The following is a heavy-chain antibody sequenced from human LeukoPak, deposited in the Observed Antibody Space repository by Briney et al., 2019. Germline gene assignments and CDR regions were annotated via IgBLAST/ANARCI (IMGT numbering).Heavy chain of an antibody. CDR1: GGSLSGYY. CDR2: INHSGST. CDR3: ARRGSSDYYYMDV. D-gene: IGHD6-25*01. Sequence: SETLSLTCAVYGGSLSGYYWSWIRQPPGKGLEWIGEINHSGSTNYNPSLKSRVTISVDTSKNQFSLKLSSVTAADTAVYYCARRGSSDYYYMDVWGKGTTVTVSS. J-gene: IGHJ6*03. V-gene: IGHV4-34*01.